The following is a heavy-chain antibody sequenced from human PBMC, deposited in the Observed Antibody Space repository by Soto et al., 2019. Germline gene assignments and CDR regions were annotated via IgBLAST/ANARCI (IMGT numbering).Heavy chain of an antibody. D-gene: IGHD2-2*01. CDR3: ARASQGRVPAATREYGMDV. Sequence: PSETLSLTCAVYGGSFSGYYWSWIRQPPGKGLEWIGEINHSGSTNYNPSLKSRVTISVDTSKNQFSLKLSSVTAADTAVYYCARASQGRVPAATREYGMDVWGQGTTFTVSS. CDR1: GGSFSGYY. V-gene: IGHV4-34*01. CDR2: INHSGST. J-gene: IGHJ6*02.